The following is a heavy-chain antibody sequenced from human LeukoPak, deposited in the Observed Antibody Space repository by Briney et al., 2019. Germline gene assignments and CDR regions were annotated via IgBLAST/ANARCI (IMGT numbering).Heavy chain of an antibody. Sequence: GGSLRLSCAASGFTFSTYGMHWVRQAPGKGLEWVALISSDGSNKDYADSVKGRFTISRDNSKNTLYVQMNSLRAEDTAVYYCARDLRKGRYFDYWGQGTLVTVSS. CDR3: ARDLRKGRYFDY. CDR2: ISSDGSNK. V-gene: IGHV3-30*03. CDR1: GFTFSTYG. J-gene: IGHJ4*02. D-gene: IGHD3-10*01.